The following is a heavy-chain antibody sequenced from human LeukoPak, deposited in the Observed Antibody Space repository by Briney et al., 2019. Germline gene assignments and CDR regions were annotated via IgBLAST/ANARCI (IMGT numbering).Heavy chain of an antibody. CDR3: ARTGDYYYSSGPN. V-gene: IGHV4-39*01. Sequence: PSETLSLTCPVSGASISSSSYYWGWIRQPPWKGLEWIGSIYYSGSTYYHPSLKTRVTISVERSKNQFALKLSSLTGAGTAVYYCARTGDYYYSSGPNWGQGTLVTVSS. J-gene: IGHJ4*02. CDR2: IYYSGST. CDR1: GASISSSSYY. D-gene: IGHD3-22*01.